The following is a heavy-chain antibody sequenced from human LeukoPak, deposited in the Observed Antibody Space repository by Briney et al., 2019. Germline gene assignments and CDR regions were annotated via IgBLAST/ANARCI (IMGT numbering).Heavy chain of an antibody. D-gene: IGHD2-2*01. CDR2: IYTSGST. V-gene: IGHV4-4*07. CDR3: ARLMPEYCSSTSCYGEINWFDP. J-gene: IGHJ5*02. Sequence: PSETLSLTCTVSGGSISSYYWSWIRQPAGKGLEWIGRIYTSGSTNYNPSLKSRVTISVDTSKNQFSLKLSSVTAADTAVYYCARLMPEYCSSTSCYGEINWFDPWGQGTLVTVSS. CDR1: GGSISSYY.